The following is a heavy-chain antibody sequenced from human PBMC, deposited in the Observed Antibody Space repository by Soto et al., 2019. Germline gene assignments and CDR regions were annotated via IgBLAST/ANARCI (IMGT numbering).Heavy chain of an antibody. J-gene: IGHJ5*02. CDR2: ISHDGSTK. D-gene: IGHD6-6*01. Sequence: QVQLVESGGGVVQPGRSLRLSCAASGFTFSRYTMHWVRQAPGKGLEWVAVISHDGSTKYYADSVKGRLTISRDNSQNTLGLQMNSLRVEDTAVYYCVRDSGASLRNFDPWGQGALVTVSS. V-gene: IGHV3-30-3*01. CDR1: GFTFSRYT. CDR3: VRDSGASLRNFDP.